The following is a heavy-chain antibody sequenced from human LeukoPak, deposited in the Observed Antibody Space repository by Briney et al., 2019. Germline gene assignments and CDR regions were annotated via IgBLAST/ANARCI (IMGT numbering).Heavy chain of an antibody. Sequence: ASVKVSCKASGYTFTAYYIHWVRQAPGQGLEWMGWMNPNSGGTNYAQKFQGRVTMTRDTSISTAYMELSRLRSDDTAVYYCAREYSYGMVDYWGQGTLVTVSS. CDR3: AREYSYGMVDY. D-gene: IGHD5-18*01. J-gene: IGHJ4*02. CDR1: GYTFTAYY. CDR2: MNPNSGGT. V-gene: IGHV1-2*02.